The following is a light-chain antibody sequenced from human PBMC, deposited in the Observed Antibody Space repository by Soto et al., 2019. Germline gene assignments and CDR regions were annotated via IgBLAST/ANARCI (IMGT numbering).Light chain of an antibody. CDR1: SSDIGRSNY. Sequence: QSALTQPASVSGSPGQSITISCTGTSSDIGRSNYVSWYQQYPGKAPKFMIYDVSNRPSGVSNRFSGSKSGNTASLTISGLQAEDEADYYCSSYISSSTYVFGTGTKVTVL. V-gene: IGLV2-14*01. CDR2: DVS. J-gene: IGLJ1*01. CDR3: SSYISSSTYV.